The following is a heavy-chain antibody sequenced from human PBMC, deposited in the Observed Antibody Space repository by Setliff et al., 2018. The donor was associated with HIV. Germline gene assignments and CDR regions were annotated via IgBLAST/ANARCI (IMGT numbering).Heavy chain of an antibody. Sequence: ASVKVSCKASGYTFASYAMHWVRQAPGQRLEWMGWINAGNGNTKYSQKFQGRVTITRDTSASTAYMELSSLRSEDTAVYYCARPMGFGELLGDWFDPWGQGTLVTAPQ. CDR2: INAGNGNT. D-gene: IGHD3-10*01. V-gene: IGHV1-3*01. CDR1: GYTFASYA. CDR3: ARPMGFGELLGDWFDP. J-gene: IGHJ5*02.